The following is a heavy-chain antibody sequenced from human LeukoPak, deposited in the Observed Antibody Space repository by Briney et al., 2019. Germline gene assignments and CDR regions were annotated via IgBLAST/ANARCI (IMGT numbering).Heavy chain of an antibody. J-gene: IGHJ4*02. Sequence: PETLSLTCTVSGDSMSNYYWSWIRQPPGKGLEWIGYIYYSGSTSYNPSLKSRVTISEDTSKNQFSLKLSSVTAADTAVYYCARSVVLYYFDYWGQGTLVTVSS. V-gene: IGHV4-59*01. CDR1: GDSMSNYY. CDR3: ARSVVLYYFDY. CDR2: IYYSGST. D-gene: IGHD2-2*01.